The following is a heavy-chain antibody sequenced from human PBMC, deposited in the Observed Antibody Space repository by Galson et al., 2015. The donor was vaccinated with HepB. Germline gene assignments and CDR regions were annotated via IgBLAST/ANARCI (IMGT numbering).Heavy chain of an antibody. D-gene: IGHD3-22*01. J-gene: IGHJ4*02. CDR2: ISSSSRT. CDR3: ARSPYYDKINGDSFYRHFDS. CDR1: GFTFSSYS. V-gene: IGHV3-48*04. Sequence: SLRLSCAASGFTFSSYSMNWVRQAPGKGLEWVSYISSSSRTSYTDSVKGRFTISRDNAKNTLYLQMSSLRVEDTAVYYCARSPYYDKINGDSFYRHFDSWGQGTLVTVSS.